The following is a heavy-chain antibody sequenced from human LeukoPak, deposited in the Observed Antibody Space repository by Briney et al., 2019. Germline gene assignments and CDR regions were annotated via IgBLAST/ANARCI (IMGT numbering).Heavy chain of an antibody. D-gene: IGHD3-22*01. CDR3: ARDRSNLYGSGYSYYFDY. CDR2: ISYDGSNK. CDR1: GFTFSSYA. J-gene: IGHJ4*02. Sequence: GRSLRLSCAASGFTFSSYAVHWVRQAPGKGLEWVAVISYDGSNKYYADSVKGRFTISRDNSKNTLYLQMNSLRAEDTAVYYCARDRSNLYGSGYSYYFDYWGQGTLVTVSS. V-gene: IGHV3-30*04.